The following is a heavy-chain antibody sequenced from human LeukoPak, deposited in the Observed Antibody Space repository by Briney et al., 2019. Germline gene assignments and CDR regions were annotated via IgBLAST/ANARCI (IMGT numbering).Heavy chain of an antibody. V-gene: IGHV1-46*02. CDR3: ARGYTYGDY. Sequence: ASVKVSCKASGYTFNSYYMHWVRQAPGQGLEWMGIINPSSGSTSYAQNFQGRLTMTRDTSSSTVYMELSSLRSEDTAVYYCARGYTYGDYWGQGTLVTVSS. CDR1: GYTFNSYY. CDR2: INPSSGST. J-gene: IGHJ4*02. D-gene: IGHD5-18*01.